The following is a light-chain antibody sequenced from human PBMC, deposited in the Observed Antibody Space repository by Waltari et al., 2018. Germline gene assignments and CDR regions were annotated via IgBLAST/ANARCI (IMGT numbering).Light chain of an antibody. J-gene: IGLJ1*01. Sequence: SSELTQDPAVSVALGQTVRITCQGDSLRSYYASWYQQKPGQAPGLVTYGNNNRPPGIPDRFSGSSSGNTASLTITGAQAEDEADYYCNSRDSSGNHIVFGTGTKVTVL. CDR3: NSRDSSGNHIV. CDR2: GNN. V-gene: IGLV3-19*01. CDR1: SLRSYY.